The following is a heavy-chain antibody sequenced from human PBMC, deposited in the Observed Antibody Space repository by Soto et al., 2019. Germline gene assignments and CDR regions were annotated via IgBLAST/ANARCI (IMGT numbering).Heavy chain of an antibody. CDR3: ARERRAATGLNYFDY. J-gene: IGHJ4*02. Sequence: GASVKVSCKASGGTFSSYAISWVRQAPGQGLEWMGGIIPIFGTANYAQKFQGRVTITADESTSTAYMELSSLRSEDTAVYYCARERRAATGLNYFDYWGQGTLVTVSS. D-gene: IGHD6-25*01. V-gene: IGHV1-69*13. CDR2: IIPIFGTA. CDR1: GGTFSSYA.